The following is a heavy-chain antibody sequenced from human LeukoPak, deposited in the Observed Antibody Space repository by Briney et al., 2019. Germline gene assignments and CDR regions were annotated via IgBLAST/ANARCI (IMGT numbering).Heavy chain of an antibody. V-gene: IGHV4-30-4*07. J-gene: IGHJ6*03. D-gene: IGHD6-13*01. CDR3: ARGLIAAAGIFDYYYYMDV. CDR2: IFDNENT. CDR1: SGSITSGGKS. Sequence: SETLSLTCTVSSGSITSGGKSWSWIRQPPGKGLEWLGNIFDNENTVYNPSLRSRLTISLDTSKNQFSLKLSSVTAADTAVYYCARGLIAAAGIFDYYYYMDVWGKGTTVTVSS.